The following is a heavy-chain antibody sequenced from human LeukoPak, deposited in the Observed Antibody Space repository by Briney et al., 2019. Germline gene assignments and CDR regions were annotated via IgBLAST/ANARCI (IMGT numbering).Heavy chain of an antibody. D-gene: IGHD6-13*01. CDR3: ARGYAQLVPWGFEVWDYYYYMDV. CDR1: GYTFTSYG. J-gene: IGHJ6*03. CDR2: ISAYNGNT. Sequence: GASVKVSCKASGYTFTSYGISWVRQAPGQGLEWMGWISAYNGNTNYAQKLQGRVTMTTDTSTSTAYMELRSLRSDDTAVYYCARGYAQLVPWGFEVWDYYYYMDVWGKGTTVTVSS. V-gene: IGHV1-18*01.